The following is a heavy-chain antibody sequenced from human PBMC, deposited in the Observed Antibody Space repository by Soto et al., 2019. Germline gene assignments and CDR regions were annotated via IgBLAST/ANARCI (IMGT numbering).Heavy chain of an antibody. D-gene: IGHD3-3*01. CDR2: ISAYNGDT. CDR3: VRDGRRSTMFRGDP. V-gene: IGHV1-18*01. J-gene: IGHJ5*02. Sequence: QVQLVQSGPEVKKPGASVKVSCKASGNSFLSYGFSWVRQAPGQGLEWMGWISAYNGDTNYAQNLQGRITMNTDTSTSTAYMELRSVRSDDTAVYYCVRDGRRSTMFRGDPGGQGTLVTVS. CDR1: GNSFLSYG.